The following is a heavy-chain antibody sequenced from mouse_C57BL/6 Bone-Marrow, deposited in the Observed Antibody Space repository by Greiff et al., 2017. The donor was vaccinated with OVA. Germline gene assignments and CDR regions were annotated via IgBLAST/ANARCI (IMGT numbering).Heavy chain of an antibody. J-gene: IGHJ3*01. V-gene: IGHV1-53*01. Sequence: VQLQQPGTELVKPGASVKLSCKASGYTFTSYWMHWVKQRPGQGLEWIGNINTSNGGTNYNEKFKSKATLTVDKSSSTAYMQLSSLTSEDSAVYYCARETFYYYGSSSSWFAYWGQGTLVTVSA. CDR2: INTSNGGT. CDR3: ARETFYYYGSSSSWFAY. CDR1: GYTFTSYW. D-gene: IGHD1-1*01.